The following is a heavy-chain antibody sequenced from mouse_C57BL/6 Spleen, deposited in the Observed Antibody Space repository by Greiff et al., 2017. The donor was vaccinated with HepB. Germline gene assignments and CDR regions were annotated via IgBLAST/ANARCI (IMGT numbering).Heavy chain of an antibody. CDR3: ARSGTTVVATGFDY. D-gene: IGHD1-1*01. Sequence: QVQLQQPGAELVKPGASVKLSCKASGYTFTSYWMHWVKQRPGQGLEWIGMIHPNSGSTNYNEKFKSKATLTVDKSSSTAYMQLSSLTSEDSAVYYCARSGTTVVATGFDYWGQGTTLTVSS. J-gene: IGHJ2*01. CDR2: IHPNSGST. V-gene: IGHV1-64*01. CDR1: GYTFTSYW.